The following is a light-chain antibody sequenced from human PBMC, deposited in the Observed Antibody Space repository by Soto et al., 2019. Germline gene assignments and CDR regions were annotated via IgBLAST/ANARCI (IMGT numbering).Light chain of an antibody. J-gene: IGLJ1*01. CDR1: SSDVGSYDL. CDR2: EAS. CDR3: CSYAGRSSYV. Sequence: QSALTQPASVSGSPGQSITISCTGTSSDVGSYDLVSWYQQLPGEVPKLIIYEASKRPSGVSNRFSGSKSGNTDSLTISGLQPEDESDYYCCSYAGRSSYVFGTGTKLTVL. V-gene: IGLV2-23*01.